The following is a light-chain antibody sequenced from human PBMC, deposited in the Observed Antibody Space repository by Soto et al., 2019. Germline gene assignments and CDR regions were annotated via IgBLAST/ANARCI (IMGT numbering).Light chain of an antibody. J-gene: IGLJ2*01. V-gene: IGLV7-43*01. CDR1: TGAVTSGYY. CDR3: LLYYGGYVV. CDR2: STS. Sequence: QAVVTQEPSLTVSPGGTVTLTCASSTGAVTSGYYPKGFQQKPGQAPRALIYSTSNKNSWTPARFSGSLLGGKAALTLSGVQPEDEAEYYCLLYYGGYVVFGGGTKLTVL.